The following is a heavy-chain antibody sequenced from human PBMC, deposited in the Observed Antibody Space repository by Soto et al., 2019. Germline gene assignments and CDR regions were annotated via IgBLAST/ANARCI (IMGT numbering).Heavy chain of an antibody. Sequence: EVQLLESGGGLVQPGESLRLSCAVSGFIFGNYMMTWVRQAPGKGLEWVSTIRDSGDSTYYAESVKGRLTISRDNFNNTLYLQMDSLGAEDTAVYYCAPHVYCSGGSCHYDAFDIRGQRAMVTVSS. CDR2: IRDSGDST. CDR3: APHVYCSGGSCHYDAFDI. CDR1: GFIFGNYM. J-gene: IGHJ3*02. V-gene: IGHV3-23*01. D-gene: IGHD2-15*01.